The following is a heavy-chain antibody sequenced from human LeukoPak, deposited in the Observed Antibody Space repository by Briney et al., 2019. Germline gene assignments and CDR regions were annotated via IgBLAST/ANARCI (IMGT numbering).Heavy chain of an antibody. J-gene: IGHJ4*02. D-gene: IGHD3-22*01. CDR1: GGTFSSYA. CDR2: IIPILGIA. CDR3: ARDYYDSSGYVDY. V-gene: IGHV1-69*04. Sequence: ASVKVSCKASGGTFSSYAISWVRQAPGQGLEWMGRIIPILGIANYAQKFQGRVTITADKSTSTAYMELSSLRSDDTAVYYCARDYYDSSGYVDYWGQGTLVTVSS.